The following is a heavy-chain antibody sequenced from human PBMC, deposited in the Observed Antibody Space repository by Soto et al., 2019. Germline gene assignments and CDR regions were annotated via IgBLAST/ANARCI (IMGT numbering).Heavy chain of an antibody. CDR2: ISSDGSDK. V-gene: IGHV3-30*18. Sequence: QVQLVESGGGVVQPGTSLRLSCAASGFTFNNYGIHWVRQAPGTGLEWVAAISSDGSDKYYADSVKGRLTISRDNSKNTMYLQMHRLRGEDTAVYYCAKDQGIAGSDGIDWGQGTMVTVSS. D-gene: IGHD6-13*01. CDR3: AKDQGIAGSDGID. J-gene: IGHJ3*01. CDR1: GFTFNNYG.